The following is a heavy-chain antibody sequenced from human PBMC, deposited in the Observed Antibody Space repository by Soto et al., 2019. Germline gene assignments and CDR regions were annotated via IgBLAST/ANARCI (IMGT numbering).Heavy chain of an antibody. Sequence: GGSLRLSCAASGFTFSSYGMHWVRQAPGKGLEWVAVIWYDGSNKYYADSVKGRFTISRDNSKNTLYLQMNSLRAEDTAVYYCARDREGSSSWLNQYYYYYMDVWGKGTTVTVSS. CDR3: ARDREGSSSWLNQYYYYYMDV. CDR2: IWYDGSNK. CDR1: GFTFSSYG. V-gene: IGHV3-33*01. J-gene: IGHJ6*03. D-gene: IGHD6-13*01.